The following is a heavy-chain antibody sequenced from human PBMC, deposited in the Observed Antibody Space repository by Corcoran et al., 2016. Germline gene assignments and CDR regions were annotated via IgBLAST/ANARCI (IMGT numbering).Heavy chain of an antibody. J-gene: IGHJ6*02. Sequence: QVQLQESGPGLVKPSETLSLTCTVSGGSISSYYWSWIRQPPGKGLEWIGYIYYSGSTNYNPSLKSRVTISVDTSKNQFSLKLSSVTAADTAVYYCAREDHYGMDVWGQGTTVTVSS. CDR1: GGSISSYY. V-gene: IGHV4-59*01. CDR3: AREDHYGMDV. CDR2: IYYSGST.